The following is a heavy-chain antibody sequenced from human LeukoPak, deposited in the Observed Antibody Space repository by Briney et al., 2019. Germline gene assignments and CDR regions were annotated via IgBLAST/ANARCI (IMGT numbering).Heavy chain of an antibody. Sequence: SETLSLTCTVSGGSISKQYWTWVRQSAGKGLEWIGRIYGDGTITYNPSLKSRVTMSVDTSKNQFSLRLTSVTAADTAMYYCTRDSGTTGEVKFDPWGQGILVTVSS. CDR2: IYGDGTI. CDR1: GGSISKQY. CDR3: TRDSGTTGEVKFDP. D-gene: IGHD3-10*01. V-gene: IGHV4-4*07. J-gene: IGHJ5*02.